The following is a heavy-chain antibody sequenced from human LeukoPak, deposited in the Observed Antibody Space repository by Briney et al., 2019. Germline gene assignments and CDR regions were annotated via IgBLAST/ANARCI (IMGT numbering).Heavy chain of an antibody. V-gene: IGHV4-59*08. CDR1: GGSIHNYY. Sequence: SETLSLTCTVSGGSIHNYYWSWIRQPPGKGLEWIGYIYYSGRTNHNPSLESRVTISLDTFKEQFSLRLTSVTAADTAVYYCVRLDWSNYVLDVWGQGTTVTVSS. J-gene: IGHJ6*02. CDR2: IYYSGRT. D-gene: IGHD4-11*01. CDR3: VRLDWSNYVLDV.